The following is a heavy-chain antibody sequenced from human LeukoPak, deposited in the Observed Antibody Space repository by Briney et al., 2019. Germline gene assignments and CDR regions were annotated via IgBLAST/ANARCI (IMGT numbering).Heavy chain of an antibody. V-gene: IGHV3-9*01. CDR3: AKGPTVANEPYYFDY. CDR1: GFTFDDYA. CDR2: ISWNSGII. J-gene: IGHJ4*02. D-gene: IGHD5-12*01. Sequence: PGGSLRLSCAASGFTFDDYAMHWARQTPGKGLEWVSGISWNSGIIAYADSVKGRFTISRDNAKNSLYLQMNSLRAEDTALYYYAKGPTVANEPYYFDYWGQGTLVTVSS.